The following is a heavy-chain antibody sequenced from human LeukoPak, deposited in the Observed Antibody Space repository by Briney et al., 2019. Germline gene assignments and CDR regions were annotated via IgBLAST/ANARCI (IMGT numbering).Heavy chain of an antibody. Sequence: PGGSLRLSCAASGFTFSDYYMSWIRQAPGKGLEWVSYISSSSSYTNYADSVKGRFTISRDNAKNSLYLQMNSLRAEDTAVCYCARDGSGSSIVADYWGQGTLVTVSS. CDR2: ISSSSSYT. V-gene: IGHV3-11*05. CDR3: ARDGSGSSIVADY. D-gene: IGHD1-26*01. J-gene: IGHJ4*02. CDR1: GFTFSDYY.